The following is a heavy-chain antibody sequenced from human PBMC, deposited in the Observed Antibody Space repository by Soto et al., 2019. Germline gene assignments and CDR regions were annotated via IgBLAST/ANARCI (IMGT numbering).Heavy chain of an antibody. CDR2: IYYSGST. J-gene: IGHJ6*02. CDR3: ARNRRAQGGTSYYYYYGMDV. Sequence: SETLSLTCTVSGGSISSSSYYWGWIRQPPGKGLEWIGSIYYSGSTYYNPSLKSRVTISVDTSKNQFSLKLSSVTAADTAVYYCARNRRAQGGTSYYYYYGMDVWGQGTTVTVSS. D-gene: IGHD3-16*01. V-gene: IGHV4-39*01. CDR1: GGSISSSSYY.